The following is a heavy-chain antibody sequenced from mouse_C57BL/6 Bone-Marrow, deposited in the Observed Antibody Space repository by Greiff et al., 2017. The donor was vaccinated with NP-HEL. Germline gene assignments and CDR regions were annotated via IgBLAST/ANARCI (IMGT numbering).Heavy chain of an antibody. D-gene: IGHD2-4*01. V-gene: IGHV1-64*01. CDR2: IHPTSGST. CDR3: AGGLRLNWFAY. J-gene: IGHJ3*01. CDR1: GYTFTSYW. Sequence: VQLQQSGAELVKPGASVKLSCKASGYTFTSYWMHWVKQRPGQGLEWIGMIHPTSGSTNYNEKFKSKATLTVDKSSSTAYMQLSSLTSEDSAVYYCAGGLRLNWFAYWGQGTLVTVSA.